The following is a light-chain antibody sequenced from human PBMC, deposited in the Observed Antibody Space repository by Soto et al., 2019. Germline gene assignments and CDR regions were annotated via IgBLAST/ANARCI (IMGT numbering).Light chain of an antibody. Sequence: ETVLTQSPATLSLSPGERATLSCRASQSVSNSFLAWYQQKPGQARSLLIYSASSRATGIPGRFSGSGSRTDFTLTISRLEPEDFAVYYCQQYGSPPVTFGQGTKLEIK. J-gene: IGKJ2*01. CDR2: SAS. CDR3: QQYGSPPVT. CDR1: QSVSNSF. V-gene: IGKV3-20*01.